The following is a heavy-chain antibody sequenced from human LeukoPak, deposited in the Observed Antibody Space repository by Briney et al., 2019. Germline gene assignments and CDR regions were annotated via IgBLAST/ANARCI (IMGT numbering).Heavy chain of an antibody. J-gene: IGHJ4*02. CDR2: ISRSSSTI. D-gene: IGHD3-22*01. CDR1: GFTFSSYS. CDR3: ARGSYYDSSPFDF. Sequence: GGSLRLSCAASGFTFSSYSMNWVRQAPGKGLEWVSYISRSSSTINYADSAKGRFTISRDNAKNSLYLQMNSLRDEDTAVYYCARGSYYDSSPFDFWGQGTLVTVSS. V-gene: IGHV3-48*02.